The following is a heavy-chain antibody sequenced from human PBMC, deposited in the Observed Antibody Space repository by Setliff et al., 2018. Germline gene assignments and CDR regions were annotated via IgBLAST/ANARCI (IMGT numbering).Heavy chain of an antibody. CDR1: GGSISSYY. Sequence: SETLSLTCTVSGGSISSYYWSWIRQPAGKGLEWIGHIYIGGSANYNPSLKSXVTXSXXXXXXXXXXXXXXXXXADMAVYYCAREQWLDPPGYYYMDVWAKGTTVTVSS. CDR3: AREQWLDPPGYYYMDV. V-gene: IGHV4-4*07. CDR2: IYIGGSA. D-gene: IGHD6-19*01. J-gene: IGHJ6*03.